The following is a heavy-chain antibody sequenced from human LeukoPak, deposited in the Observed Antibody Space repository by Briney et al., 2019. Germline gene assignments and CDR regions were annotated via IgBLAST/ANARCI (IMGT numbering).Heavy chain of an antibody. CDR1: GYTFTIYG. CDR2: ISAYNGNT. D-gene: IGHD3-22*01. Sequence: ASVKVSFKASGYTFTIYGISWVRQAPGQGLEWMGWISAYNGNTNYAQKLQGRVTMTTDTSTSTAYMELRSLRSDDTAVYYCAREYYDSSGYYPFDYWGQGTLVTVSS. CDR3: AREYYDSSGYYPFDY. V-gene: IGHV1-18*01. J-gene: IGHJ4*02.